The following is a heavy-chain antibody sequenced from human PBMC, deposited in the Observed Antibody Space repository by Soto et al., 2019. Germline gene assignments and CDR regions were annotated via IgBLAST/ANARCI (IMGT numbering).Heavy chain of an antibody. CDR1: GGSVSSVSYY. J-gene: IGHJ4*02. V-gene: IGHV4-61*01. CDR3: ARRYSGYEGRFDY. D-gene: IGHD5-12*01. CDR2: IYYSGST. Sequence: SETLSLTCTVSGGSVSSVSYYWSWIRQPPGKGLEWIGYIYYSGSTNYNPSLKSRVTISVDTSKNQFSLKLSSVTAADTAVYYCARRYSGYEGRFDYWGQGTLVTVSS.